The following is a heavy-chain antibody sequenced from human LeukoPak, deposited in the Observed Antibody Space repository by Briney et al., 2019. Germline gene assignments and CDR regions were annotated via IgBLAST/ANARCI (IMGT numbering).Heavy chain of an antibody. CDR1: GYTFTDNY. CDR2: IKPDSGAT. CDR3: ARDAGDDTFCSGNSCYNWFDP. Sequence: ASVKVPCKASGYTFTDNYMHWVRQAPGQGLEWMGWIKPDSGATSYAQNFKGRVTLTTDTSINIAYMDLSSLRSEDTAVYYCARDAGDDTFCSGNSCYNWFDPWGQGTLVIVSS. J-gene: IGHJ5*02. D-gene: IGHD3-3*01. V-gene: IGHV1-2*02.